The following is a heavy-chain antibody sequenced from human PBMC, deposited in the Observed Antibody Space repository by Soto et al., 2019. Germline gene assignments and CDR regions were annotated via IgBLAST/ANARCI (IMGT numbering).Heavy chain of an antibody. CDR3: AKDRKYYAAYAMDV. J-gene: IGHJ6*02. V-gene: IGHV3-30-3*01. Sequence: GGSLRLSCAASRFTFSDYAMHWVRQAPGKALEWVAVISYDGTNKYFADSVRGRFTISRDNSKNTVYLQMNSLRSEDTGLYYCAKDRKYYAAYAMDVWGLGTTVTVSS. CDR1: RFTFSDYA. CDR2: ISYDGTNK. D-gene: IGHD1-26*01.